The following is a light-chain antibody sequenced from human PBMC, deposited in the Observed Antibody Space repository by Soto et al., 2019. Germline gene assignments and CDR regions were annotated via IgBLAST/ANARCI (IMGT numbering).Light chain of an antibody. CDR1: QGIGSW. J-gene: IGKJ1*01. V-gene: IGKV1-12*01. CDR3: PQANSFPWT. Sequence: DIPMTQSPSSVPASVGDRVTITCRASQGIGSWVAWYQQKPGKAPNLLIYAASSLQSGVPSRFSGSGSGTDFTLTIGSLQPEDFATYYCPQANSFPWTFGQGNKVEIK. CDR2: AAS.